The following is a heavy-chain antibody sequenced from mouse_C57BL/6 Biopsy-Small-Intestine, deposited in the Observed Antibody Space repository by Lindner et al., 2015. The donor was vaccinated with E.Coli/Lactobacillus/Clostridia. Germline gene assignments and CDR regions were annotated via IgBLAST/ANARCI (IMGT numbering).Heavy chain of an antibody. Sequence: VQLQESGPELVKPGTSVKISCKASGYSITGYFMNWVKQSHGKSLEWIGRINPYNGAIFYNQKVRDKATLTVNTSSSTAHMELRSLTSEDSADYYCARLGTGYFFDYWGQGTALTVSS. J-gene: IGHJ2*01. D-gene: IGHD4-1*01. CDR3: ARLGTGYFFDY. V-gene: IGHV1-20*01. CDR1: GYSITGYF. CDR2: INPYNGAI.